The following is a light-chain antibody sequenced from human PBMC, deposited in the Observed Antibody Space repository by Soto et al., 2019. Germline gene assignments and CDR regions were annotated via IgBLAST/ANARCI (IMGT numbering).Light chain of an antibody. CDR2: GAS. CDR3: QQYNNCPPVT. V-gene: IGKV3-15*01. CDR1: QSVSSN. Sequence: EIVMTQSPATLSVSPGERATLSCRASQSVSSNLAWYQQKPGQAPRLLIYGASTMATGIPARFSGSGAGTEFTLTISSLQSEDSAVDYYQQYNNCPPVTFGGGTKVEIK. J-gene: IGKJ4*01.